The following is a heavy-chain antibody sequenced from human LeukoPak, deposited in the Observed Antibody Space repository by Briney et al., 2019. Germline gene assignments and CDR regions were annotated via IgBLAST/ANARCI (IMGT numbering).Heavy chain of an antibody. D-gene: IGHD6-19*01. V-gene: IGHV1-2*02. CDR1: GSTFTGYY. J-gene: IGHJ4*02. CDR2: TNPNSGGT. Sequence: ASVTVSCKSSGSTFTGYYMHWVRQAPGQGLEWMGGTNPNSGGTNYAQKFQGRVTMTRDTSISTAYMELSRLRSDDTAVYYCARGAGGSIAVAGYYYWGEGTLVTVSS. CDR3: ARGAGGSIAVAGYYY.